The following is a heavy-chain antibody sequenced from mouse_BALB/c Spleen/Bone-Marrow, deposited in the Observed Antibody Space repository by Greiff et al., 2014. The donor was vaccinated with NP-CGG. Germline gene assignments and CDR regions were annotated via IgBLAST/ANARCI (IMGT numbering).Heavy chain of an antibody. CDR1: GYSFTGYT. V-gene: IGHV1-37*01. J-gene: IGHJ3*01. CDR3: ARRDYYDYAWFAY. Sequence: VQLKQFGPALVKPGASMKISCKASGYSFTGYTMNWVKQSHGKNLEWIGLINPYNGGTTYNQKFKGKATLTVDKSSSTAYMELLSLTSEDSAVYYCARRDYYDYAWFAYWGQGTLVTVSA. CDR2: INPYNGGT. D-gene: IGHD2-4*01.